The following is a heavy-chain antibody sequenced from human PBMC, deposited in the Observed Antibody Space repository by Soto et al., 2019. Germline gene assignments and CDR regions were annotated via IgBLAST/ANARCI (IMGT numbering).Heavy chain of an antibody. CDR3: ATTPYDHDAFDN. D-gene: IGHD5-12*01. CDR1: GFTSRSNS. Sequence: EVQLLESGGGMVPPGGSLRVSCSGFTSRSNSINWVRQAPGKTLEWVSIFYSSGSSFYADSVQGRFTISRDISTNTLDLQMDSLRVDDTAVYYCATTPYDHDAFDNWGQGTVVTVSS. J-gene: IGHJ3*02. CDR2: FYSSGSS. V-gene: IGHV3-66*01.